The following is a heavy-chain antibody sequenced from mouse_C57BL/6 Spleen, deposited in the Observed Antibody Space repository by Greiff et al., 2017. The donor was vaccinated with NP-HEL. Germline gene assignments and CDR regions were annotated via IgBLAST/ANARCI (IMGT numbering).Heavy chain of an antibody. CDR2: IHPNSGST. D-gene: IGHD1-2*01. CDR1: GYTFTSYW. Sequence: QVQLQQPGAELVKPGASVKLSCKASGYTFTSYWMHWVKQRPGQGLEWIGMIHPNSGSTNYNAKFKSKATLTVDKSSSTAYMQLSSLTSEDSAVYYCAREAGTTADWYCDVWGTGTTVTVSS. J-gene: IGHJ1*03. V-gene: IGHV1-64*01. CDR3: AREAGTTADWYCDV.